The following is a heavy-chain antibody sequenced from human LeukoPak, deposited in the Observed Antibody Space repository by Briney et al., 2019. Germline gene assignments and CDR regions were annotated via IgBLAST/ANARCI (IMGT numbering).Heavy chain of an antibody. CDR1: GGSISSGGYY. CDR2: IYYSGST. Sequence: SETLSLTCTVSGGSISSGGYYWSWIRQHPGKGLEWIGYIYYSGSTYYNPSLESRVTISVDTSKNQFSLKLSSVTAADTAVYYCARSVTTPTTYWFDPWGQGTLVTVSS. V-gene: IGHV4-31*03. D-gene: IGHD4-11*01. CDR3: ARSVTTPTTYWFDP. J-gene: IGHJ5*02.